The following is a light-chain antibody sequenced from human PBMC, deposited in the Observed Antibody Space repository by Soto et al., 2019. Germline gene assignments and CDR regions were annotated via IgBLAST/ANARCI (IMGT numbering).Light chain of an antibody. J-gene: IGKJ1*01. CDR2: DAS. Sequence: DIQMTQSPSTLSASIGDRVTITCRASQNVRSAVAWYQQRAGKAPKFLIFDASRLESGVSPRFSGSGSGTEFTLTITSLQPDDFATYYCQQYNTYSTFSQGTKVEVK. CDR1: QNVRSA. V-gene: IGKV1-5*01. CDR3: QQYNTYST.